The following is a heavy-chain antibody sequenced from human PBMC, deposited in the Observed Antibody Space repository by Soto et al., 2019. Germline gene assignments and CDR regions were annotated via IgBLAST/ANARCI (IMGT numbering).Heavy chain of an antibody. J-gene: IGHJ1*01. D-gene: IGHD3-10*01. CDR3: ARAGFSYGHLLF. V-gene: IGHV4-30-4*01. CDR2: VFYSGAT. Sequence: SETLSLTCNVSGGPIKTGDYYWNWIRQPPGKCLEWIGYVFYSGATNYSPSLKSRAAIXXXTXXXXXSLXLXSVTAADTAVYYCARAGFSYGHLLFWGQGIRVTVSS. CDR1: GGPIKTGDYY.